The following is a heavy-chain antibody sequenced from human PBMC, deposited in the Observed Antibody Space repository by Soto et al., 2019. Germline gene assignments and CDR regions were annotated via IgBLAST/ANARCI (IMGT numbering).Heavy chain of an antibody. Sequence: PGGSLRLSCAASGFTFSSYEMNWVRQAPGKGLEWVSYISSSGSTIYYADSVKGRFTISRDNAKNSLYLQMNSLRVEDTALYYCARGVLVYGYIRTEYLHHWGQGTLVTVSS. CDR2: ISSSGSTI. CDR1: GFTFSSYE. J-gene: IGHJ1*01. D-gene: IGHD5-12*01. V-gene: IGHV3-48*03. CDR3: ARGVLVYGYIRTEYLHH.